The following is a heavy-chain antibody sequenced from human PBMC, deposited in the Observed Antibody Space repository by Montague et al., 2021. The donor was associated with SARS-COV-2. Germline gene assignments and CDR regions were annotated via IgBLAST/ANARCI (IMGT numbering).Heavy chain of an antibody. Sequence: TLSLTCTVSGGSISSGGYYWSWIRQHPGKGLEWIGYIYYSGSTYYNPSLKSRVTISVDTSQNQFSLKLSSVTAADTAAYYCARDPLEITIFGVDDYYYYGMDVWGQGTTVTVSS. CDR2: IYYSGST. J-gene: IGHJ6*02. CDR1: GGSISSGGYY. CDR3: ARDPLEITIFGVDDYYYYGMDV. D-gene: IGHD3-3*01. V-gene: IGHV4-31*03.